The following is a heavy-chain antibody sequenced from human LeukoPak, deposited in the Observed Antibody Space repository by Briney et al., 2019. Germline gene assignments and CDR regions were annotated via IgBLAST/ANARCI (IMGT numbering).Heavy chain of an antibody. Sequence: GGSLRLSCAASEFTFSSYSMCWVRQAPGKGREWVSYISGSGTSIYYADSVRGRFTISRDNAKNSLYLQMNSLRAEDTAVYYCARDVTYHGGDWFDPWGQGTLVTVSS. J-gene: IGHJ5*02. V-gene: IGHV3-48*04. D-gene: IGHD4-23*01. CDR2: ISGSGTSI. CDR3: ARDVTYHGGDWFDP. CDR1: EFTFSSYS.